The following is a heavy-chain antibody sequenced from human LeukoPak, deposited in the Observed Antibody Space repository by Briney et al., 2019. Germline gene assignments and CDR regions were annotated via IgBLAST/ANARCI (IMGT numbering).Heavy chain of an antibody. CDR2: IIPIFGTA. CDR3: ASKGYRWDYGDYGYGMDV. Sequence: SVKVSCKASGGTFSSYAISWVRQAPGQGLEWMGGIIPIFGTANYAQKFQGRVTITADESTSTAHMELSSLRSEDTAVYYCASKGYRWDYGDYGYGMDVWGQGTTVTVSS. V-gene: IGHV1-69*13. J-gene: IGHJ6*02. CDR1: GGTFSSYA. D-gene: IGHD4-17*01.